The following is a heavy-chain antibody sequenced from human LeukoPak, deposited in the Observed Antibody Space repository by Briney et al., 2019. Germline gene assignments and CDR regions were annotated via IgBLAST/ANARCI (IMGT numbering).Heavy chain of an antibody. D-gene: IGHD6-19*01. CDR2: ISSSSGYI. CDR3: ARSGYSSGVYYFDY. V-gene: IGHV3-21*01. Sequence: AGGSLRLSCAASGSTFSSYNLNWVRQAPGKGLEWVSSISSSSGYIYYADSVRARFTISRVNAKNSLYLQMNSLRAEDTAVYYCARSGYSSGVYYFDYWGQGTLVTVSS. CDR1: GSTFSSYN. J-gene: IGHJ4*02.